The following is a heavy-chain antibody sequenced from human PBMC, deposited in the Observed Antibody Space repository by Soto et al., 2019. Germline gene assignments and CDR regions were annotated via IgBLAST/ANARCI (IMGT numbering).Heavy chain of an antibody. Sequence: QVQLVQSGAEVKKPGASVKVSCKASGYTFTSYGISWLRQAPGQGLEWMGWIGAYNGNTNYAQKLQGRVTMTTDTTTSADYMELRSLRSDDTAVYYCARDGIELSRIIMPAPYYDYYMDTWRKGTTVTVSS. J-gene: IGHJ6*03. D-gene: IGHD1-26*01. V-gene: IGHV1-18*01. CDR1: GYTFTSYG. CDR3: ARDGIELSRIIMPAPYYDYYMDT. CDR2: IGAYNGNT.